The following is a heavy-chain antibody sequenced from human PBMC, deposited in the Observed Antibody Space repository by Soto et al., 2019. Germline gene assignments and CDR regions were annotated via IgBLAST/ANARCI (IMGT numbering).Heavy chain of an antibody. J-gene: IGHJ5*02. CDR3: ARGRLHANWFDP. Sequence: QVQLQQWGAGLLKPSETLSLTCAVYGGSFSGYYWSWIRQPPGKGLEWIGEINHSGSTNYNPSLKSRVTISVDTSKNQFSLKLSSVTAADTAVYYCARGRLHANWFDPWGQGTLVTVSS. CDR1: GGSFSGYY. V-gene: IGHV4-34*01. D-gene: IGHD4-4*01. CDR2: INHSGST.